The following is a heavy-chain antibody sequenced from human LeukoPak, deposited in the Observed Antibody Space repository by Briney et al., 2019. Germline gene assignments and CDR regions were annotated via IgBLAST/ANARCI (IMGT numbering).Heavy chain of an antibody. CDR2: INPSGGSI. CDR1: GYTFTSYY. D-gene: IGHD1-1*01. J-gene: IGHJ6*03. V-gene: IGHV1-46*01. Sequence: ASVKVSCKASGYTFTSYYMHWVRQAPGQGLEWMGIINPSGGSISYAQKFQGRVTMTRDMSTSTVYMELSSLRSEDTAVYYCARDAHPRTTGTPVRGYYYMDVWGKGTTVTVSS. CDR3: ARDAHPRTTGTPVRGYYYMDV.